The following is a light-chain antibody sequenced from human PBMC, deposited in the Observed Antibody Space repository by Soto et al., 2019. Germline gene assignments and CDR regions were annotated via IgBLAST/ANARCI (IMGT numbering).Light chain of an antibody. V-gene: IGLV2-14*01. CDR3: SSFTSSDTLV. CDR2: EVS. Sequence: QSVLTQPASVSGSPGQSITISCTGTSSDVGGYDYVSWYQQLPDKAPKLMLYEVSNRPSGVSSRFSGSKSGNTASLTISGLQAEDEADYYCSSFTSSDTLVFGTGTKVTVL. CDR1: SSDVGGYDY. J-gene: IGLJ1*01.